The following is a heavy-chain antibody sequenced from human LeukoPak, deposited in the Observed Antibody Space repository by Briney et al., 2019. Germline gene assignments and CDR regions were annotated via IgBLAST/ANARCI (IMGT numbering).Heavy chain of an antibody. J-gene: IGHJ4*02. V-gene: IGHV4-34*01. Sequence: SETLSLTCAVYGGSFSGYYWSWIRQPPGKGLEWIGEINHSGSTNYNPSLKSRVTISVDTSKNQFSLKLSSVTAADTAVYYCARGSIAAAGTQGIFDYWGQGTLVTVSS. CDR1: GGSFSGYY. D-gene: IGHD6-13*01. CDR2: INHSGST. CDR3: ARGSIAAAGTQGIFDY.